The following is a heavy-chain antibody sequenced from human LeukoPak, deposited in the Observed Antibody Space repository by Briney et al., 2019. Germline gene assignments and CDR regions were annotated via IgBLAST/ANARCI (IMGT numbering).Heavy chain of an antibody. D-gene: IGHD3-9*01. Sequence: SETLSLTCTVSGGSISSGSYYWSWIRQPAGKGLEWIGRIYTSGSTNYNPSLKSRVTISVDTSKDQFSLKLNSVTAADTAVYYCARQYIDILTGYHRGELYWYFDLWGRGTLVTVSS. CDR2: IYTSGST. CDR3: ARQYIDILTGYHRGELYWYFDL. J-gene: IGHJ2*01. V-gene: IGHV4-61*02. CDR1: GGSISSGSYY.